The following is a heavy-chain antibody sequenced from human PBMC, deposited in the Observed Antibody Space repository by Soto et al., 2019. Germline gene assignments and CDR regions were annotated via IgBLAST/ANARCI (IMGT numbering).Heavy chain of an antibody. D-gene: IGHD5-18*01. J-gene: IGHJ6*02. V-gene: IGHV4-31*03. CDR2: IYYSGST. CDR3: ARDVVDTAMFDYYYYGMDV. CDR1: GGSISSGGYY. Sequence: QVQLQESGPGLVKPSQTLSLTCTVSGGSISSGGYYWSWIRQHPGKGLEWIGYIYYSGSTYYNPSPKSRVTISVDTSKNQFSLKLSSVTAADTAVYYCARDVVDTAMFDYYYYGMDVWGQGTTVTVSS.